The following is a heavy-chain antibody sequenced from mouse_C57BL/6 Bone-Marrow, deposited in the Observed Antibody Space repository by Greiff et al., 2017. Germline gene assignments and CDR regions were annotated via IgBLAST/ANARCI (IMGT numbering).Heavy chain of an antibody. D-gene: IGHD1-1*01. CDR2: IDPETGGT. J-gene: IGHJ1*03. CDR1: GYTFTDYE. V-gene: IGHV1-15*01. CDR3: TRYYYGSLWYFDV. Sequence: QVQLQQSGAELVRPGASVTLSCKASGYTFTDYEMHWVQQTPVHGLEWIGAIDPETGGTAYNQKFKGKAILTADRSSSTAYMELSSLTSEDSAVYYCTRYYYGSLWYFDVWGTGTTVTVSS.